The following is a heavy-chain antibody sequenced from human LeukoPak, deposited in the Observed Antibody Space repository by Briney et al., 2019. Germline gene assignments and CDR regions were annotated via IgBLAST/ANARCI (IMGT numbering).Heavy chain of an antibody. V-gene: IGHV1-18*01. D-gene: IGHD3-10*01. CDR3: ARDRYYGSGSYLN. CDR1: GYTFTSYG. Sequence: ASVKVSCKASGYTFTSYGISWVRQAPGQGLEWMGWISAYNGNTNYAQKFQGRVTMTRDTSISTAYMELSRLRSDDTAVYYCARDRYYGSGSYLNWGQGTLVTVSS. CDR2: ISAYNGNT. J-gene: IGHJ4*02.